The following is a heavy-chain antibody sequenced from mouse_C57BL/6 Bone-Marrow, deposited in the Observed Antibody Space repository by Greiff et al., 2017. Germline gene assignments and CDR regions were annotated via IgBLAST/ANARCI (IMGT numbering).Heavy chain of an antibody. CDR2: INPGSGGT. Sequence: QVQLKESGAELVRPGTSVKVSCKASGYAFTNYLIEWVKQRPGQGLEWIGVINPGSGGTNYNEKFKVKATLTADKSSSTAYMQLSSLTSEDSAVYFCARSGYYGPWLAYWGQGTLVTVSA. V-gene: IGHV1-54*01. J-gene: IGHJ3*01. CDR1: GYAFTNYL. D-gene: IGHD2-1*01. CDR3: ARSGYYGPWLAY.